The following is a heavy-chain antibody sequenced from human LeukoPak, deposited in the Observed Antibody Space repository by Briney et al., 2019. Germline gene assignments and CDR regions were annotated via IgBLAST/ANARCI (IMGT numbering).Heavy chain of an antibody. J-gene: IGHJ6*03. CDR2: IYFSGST. Sequence: SETLSLTCTVSGGSISSYYWSWIRQPPGTGLELIGYIYFSGSTNYNPSLKSRVTISVDTSKNQFSLKLSSVTAADTAVYYCARDRAYYDFWSGYYGYYYYMDVWGKGTTVTVSS. D-gene: IGHD3-3*01. CDR3: ARDRAYYDFWSGYYGYYYYMDV. V-gene: IGHV4-59*01. CDR1: GGSISSYY.